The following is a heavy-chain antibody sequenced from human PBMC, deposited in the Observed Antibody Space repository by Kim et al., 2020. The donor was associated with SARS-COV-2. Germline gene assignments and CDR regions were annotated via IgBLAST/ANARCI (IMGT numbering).Heavy chain of an antibody. CDR3: ARGRSYEPFDY. CDR2: V. V-gene: IGHV3-48*01. J-gene: IGHJ4*02. D-gene: IGHD3-16*01. Sequence: VYYADSVKGRCTISRDTATNSLYLQMNSLRAEDTAVYYCARGRSYEPFDYWGQGTLVTVSS.